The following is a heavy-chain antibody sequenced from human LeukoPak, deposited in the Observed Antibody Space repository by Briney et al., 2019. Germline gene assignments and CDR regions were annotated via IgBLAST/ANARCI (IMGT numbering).Heavy chain of an antibody. CDR3: ARELSQIVWGGLDY. V-gene: IGHV3-33*05. Sequence: GGSLRLSCAASGFIFSHYGMHWVRQAPGKGLERVAVIQNDASTENFADCVKGRFAISRDNSKNTVFLQMNSLRVEDTAVYYCARELSQIVWGGLDYGGQGTLVSVSS. J-gene: IGHJ4*02. D-gene: IGHD2-21*01. CDR1: GFIFSHYG. CDR2: IQNDASTE.